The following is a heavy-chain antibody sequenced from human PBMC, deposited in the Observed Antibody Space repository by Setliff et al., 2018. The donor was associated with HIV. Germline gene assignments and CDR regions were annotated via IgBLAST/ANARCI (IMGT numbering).Heavy chain of an antibody. CDR1: GYTFTTYA. Sequence: ASVKVSCKASGYTFTTYAIHLVRQAPGQRLEWMGRINTGNGNTKYSQEFQGRVTITRDTSASTAYIGLSSLRSEDTAVYYCARAVVPTYYDVLTGYVYYMDVWGKGTTVTVSS. CDR3: ARAVVPTYYDVLTGYVYYMDV. V-gene: IGHV1-3*03. J-gene: IGHJ6*03. CDR2: INTGNGNT. D-gene: IGHD3-9*01.